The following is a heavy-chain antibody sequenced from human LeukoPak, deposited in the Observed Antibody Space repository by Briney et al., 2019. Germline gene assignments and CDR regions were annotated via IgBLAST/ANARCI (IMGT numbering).Heavy chain of an antibody. CDR1: GFTFSTYG. J-gene: IGHJ3*02. CDR2: IRYDGSDT. V-gene: IGHV3-30*02. CDR3: AKVPSSNRYDASDI. D-gene: IGHD6-13*01. Sequence: PGGSLRLSCAASGFTFSTYGMHWVRQAPGKGLEWVAFIRYDGSDTYYADSVKGRFTISRDNSKNTLYLQMNSLRAEDTGVYYCAKVPSSNRYDASDIWGQGTMVTVSS.